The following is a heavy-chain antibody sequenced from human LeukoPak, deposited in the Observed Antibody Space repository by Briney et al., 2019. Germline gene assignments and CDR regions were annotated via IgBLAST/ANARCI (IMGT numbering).Heavy chain of an antibody. Sequence: SETLSLTCTVSGGSISSYYWSWIRQPPGKGLEWIGYIQNSGNSNFNPSLKSRVTISLDTSKHQFSLDLNSVTAADTAMYYCARGRITIFGVITPHFDNWGQGTLVTVSS. J-gene: IGHJ4*02. CDR3: ARGRITIFGVITPHFDN. D-gene: IGHD3-3*01. CDR2: IQNSGNS. V-gene: IGHV4-59*01. CDR1: GGSISSYY.